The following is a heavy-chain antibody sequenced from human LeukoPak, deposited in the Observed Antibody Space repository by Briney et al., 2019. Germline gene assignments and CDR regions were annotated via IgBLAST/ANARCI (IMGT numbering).Heavy chain of an antibody. D-gene: IGHD3-22*01. CDR2: ISSSSYI. J-gene: IGHJ1*01. Sequence: GGSLRLSCAASGFTFSSYSMNWVRQAPGKGLEWVSSISSSSYIYYADSVKGRCTISRDNAKNSLYLQMNSLRAEDTAVYYCARARSGYDAEYFQHWGQGTLVTVSS. CDR3: ARARSGYDAEYFQH. V-gene: IGHV3-21*01. CDR1: GFTFSSYS.